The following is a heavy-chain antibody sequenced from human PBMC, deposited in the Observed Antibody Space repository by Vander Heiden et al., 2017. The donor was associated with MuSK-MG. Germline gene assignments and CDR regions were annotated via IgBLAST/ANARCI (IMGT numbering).Heavy chain of an antibody. D-gene: IGHD2-2*01. CDR1: GGSISSYY. Sequence: QVQLQESGPGLVKPSETLSLTCTVSGGSISSYYWSWIRQPPGKGLEWIGYIYYSGSTNYNPSLKSRVTISVDTSKNQFSLKLSSVTAADTAVYYCARGTPPQYCSSTSCYGYYYYYMDVWGKGTTVTVSS. CDR3: ARGTPPQYCSSTSCYGYYYYYMDV. CDR2: IYYSGST. V-gene: IGHV4-59*01. J-gene: IGHJ6*03.